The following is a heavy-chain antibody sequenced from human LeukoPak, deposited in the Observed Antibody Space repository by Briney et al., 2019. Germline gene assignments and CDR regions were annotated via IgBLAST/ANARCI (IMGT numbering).Heavy chain of an antibody. CDR2: IKQDGSEK. J-gene: IGHJ5*02. CDR1: GFTFSSYW. Sequence: GGSLRLSCAASGFTFSSYWMSWVRQAPGKGLEWVANIKQDGSEKYYVDSVKGRFTISRDNAKNSLYLQMNSLRAEDTALYYCAKGRSNTYYDFWSGYYGWFDPWGQGTLVTVSS. V-gene: IGHV3-7*03. CDR3: AKGRSNTYYDFWSGYYGWFDP. D-gene: IGHD3-3*01.